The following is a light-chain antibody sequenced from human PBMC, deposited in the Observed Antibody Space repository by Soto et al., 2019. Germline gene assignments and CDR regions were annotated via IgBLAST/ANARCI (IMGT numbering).Light chain of an antibody. CDR1: QSVSSN. CDR3: QQYNNWPPLT. Sequence: DIVLTHSPGTLSLSPGEGATLSCRASQSVSSNLAWYQQKPGQAPRLLIYGASTRATGIPARFSGSGSGTEFTLTFSSLQSEDFAVYYCQQYNNWPPLTFGQGTKV. V-gene: IGKV3-15*01. J-gene: IGKJ1*01. CDR2: GAS.